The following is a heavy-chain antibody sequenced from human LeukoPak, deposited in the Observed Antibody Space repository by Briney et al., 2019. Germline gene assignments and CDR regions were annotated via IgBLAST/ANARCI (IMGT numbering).Heavy chain of an antibody. CDR1: GFTFDVYG. J-gene: IGHJ4*02. V-gene: IGHV3-20*01. Sequence: GGSLRLSCAASGFTFDVYGMSWVSQAPGKGLGWVSDINWNGGSTGYADSVKGRYTISRDNAKNSLYLQMNSPRAENTALYHCAREGSGSLAGVYFDYWGQGTLVTVSS. D-gene: IGHD3-10*01. CDR3: AREGSGSLAGVYFDY. CDR2: INWNGGST.